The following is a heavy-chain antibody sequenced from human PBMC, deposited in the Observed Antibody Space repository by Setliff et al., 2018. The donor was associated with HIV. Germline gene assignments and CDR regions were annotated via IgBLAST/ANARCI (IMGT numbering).Heavy chain of an antibody. CDR1: GYTFTSSD. D-gene: IGHD6-19*01. J-gene: IGHJ4*02. CDR3: ARNSFPLGVTGTGPLFDF. CDR2: MNPNSGNT. V-gene: IGHV1-8*02. Sequence: ASVKVSCKASGYTFTSSDINWVRQAPGQGLEWMGWMNPNSGNTCYAQKFQGRVTLTRHTSISTADMELNSLRSDDTAVYYCARNSFPLGVTGTGPLFDFWGQGTLVTVSS.